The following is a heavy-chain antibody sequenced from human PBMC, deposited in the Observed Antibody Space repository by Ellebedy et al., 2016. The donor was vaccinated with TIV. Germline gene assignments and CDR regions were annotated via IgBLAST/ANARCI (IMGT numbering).Heavy chain of an antibody. D-gene: IGHD5-18*01. CDR3: ARDPPGYSYNYGMDV. Sequence: GESLKISCAASGFTFSIYWMSWVRQAPGKGLECVANIKQDGSEKSYVDSVKGRFTISRDNAKNSLYLQMNSLRAEDTAVYYCARDPPGYSYNYGMDVWGQGTTVTVSS. CDR1: GFTFSIYW. J-gene: IGHJ6*02. CDR2: IKQDGSEK. V-gene: IGHV3-7*03.